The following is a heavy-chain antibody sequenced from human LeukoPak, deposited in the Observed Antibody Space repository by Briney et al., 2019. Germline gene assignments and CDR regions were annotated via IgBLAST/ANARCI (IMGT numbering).Heavy chain of an antibody. V-gene: IGHV3-53*01. CDR3: ARGRSKTTVFED. CDR2: IFSAEGI. CDR1: GFSVREYF. J-gene: IGHJ4*02. Sequence: GGSLRLSCAASGFSVREYFMAWVRQAPGKGLQWVSHIFSAEGIEYADSVKGRFTVSRDTATNTVYLQMNSLRVEDTAIYFCARGRSKTTVFEDWGLGTLVTVSS. D-gene: IGHD4-17*01.